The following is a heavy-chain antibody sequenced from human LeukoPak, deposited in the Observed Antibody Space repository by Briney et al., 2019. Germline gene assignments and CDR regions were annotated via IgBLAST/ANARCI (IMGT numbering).Heavy chain of an antibody. J-gene: IGHJ5*02. CDR1: GGSISSYY. V-gene: IGHV4-59*01. CDR2: IYYSGST. CDR3: ARNVEGNWFDP. Sequence: PSETVSLTGTVSGGSISSYYWSWIRQPPGKGLEWIGYIYYSGSTNYNPSLKSRVTKSVDTSKNQFSLKLSSVTAADTAVYHCARNVEGNWFDPWGQGTLVTVSS.